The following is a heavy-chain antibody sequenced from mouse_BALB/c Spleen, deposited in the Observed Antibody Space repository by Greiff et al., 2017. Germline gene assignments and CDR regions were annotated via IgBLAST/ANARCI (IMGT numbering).Heavy chain of an antibody. J-gene: IGHJ3*01. V-gene: IGHV2-2*01. Sequence: VKLMESGPGLVQPSQSLSITCTVSGFSLTSYGVHWVRQSPGKGLEWLGVIWSGGSTDYNAAFISRLSISKDNSKSQVFLKMNSLQTDDTAMYYCARANWDVWFAYWGHGTLVTVSA. CDR1: GFSLTSYG. D-gene: IGHD4-1*01. CDR3: ARANWDVWFAY. CDR2: IWSGGST.